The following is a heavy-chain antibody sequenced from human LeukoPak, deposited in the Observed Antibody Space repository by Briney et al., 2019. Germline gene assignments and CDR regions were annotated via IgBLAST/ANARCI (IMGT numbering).Heavy chain of an antibody. J-gene: IGHJ4*02. CDR1: GYTFTGYY. V-gene: IGHV1-2*02. CDR2: INPNSGGT. D-gene: IGHD5-12*01. Sequence: ASVKVSCKASGYTFTGYYMHWVRQAPGQGLEWMGWINPNSGGTNYAQKFQGRVTMTRDTSISTAYMELSRLRSDDTAVYYCARDGWRGYSGYDRDYWGQGTPVTVSS. CDR3: ARDGWRGYSGYDRDY.